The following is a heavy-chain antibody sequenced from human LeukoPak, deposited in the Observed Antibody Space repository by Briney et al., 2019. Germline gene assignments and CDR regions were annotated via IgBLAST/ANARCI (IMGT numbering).Heavy chain of an antibody. CDR3: GTGGGIAVSHV. CDR2: IYYDGTT. D-gene: IGHD6-19*01. V-gene: IGHV4-39*07. J-gene: IGHJ4*02. Sequence: SETLSLTCTISGGSMSVGRSYWGWVRQPPGKGLEWIASIYYDGTTYYYPSLKSRVTISTDSSKNHFSLDVKSVTAADTAMYYCGTGGGIAVSHVWGQGIMVAVST. CDR1: GGSMSVGRSY.